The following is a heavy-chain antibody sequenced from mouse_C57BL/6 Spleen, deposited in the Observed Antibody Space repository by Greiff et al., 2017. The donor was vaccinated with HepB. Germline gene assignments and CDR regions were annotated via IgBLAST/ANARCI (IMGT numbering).Heavy chain of an antibody. D-gene: IGHD1-1*01. CDR1: GFTFSSYA. J-gene: IGHJ1*03. CDR2: ISDGGSYT. Sequence: EVQLVESGGGLVKPGGSLKLSCAASGFTFSSYAMSWVRQTPEKRLEWVATISDGGSYTYYPDNVKGRFTISRDNAKNNLYLQMSHLKSEDTAMYYCARDDDYGSSYPRYFDVWGTGTTVTVSS. CDR3: ARDDDYGSSYPRYFDV. V-gene: IGHV5-4*01.